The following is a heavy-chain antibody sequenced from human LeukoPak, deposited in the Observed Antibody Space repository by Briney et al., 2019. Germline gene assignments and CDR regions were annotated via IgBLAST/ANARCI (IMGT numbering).Heavy chain of an antibody. V-gene: IGHV3-30*02. CDR3: AKGYGDLVAFDI. D-gene: IGHD4-17*01. CDR1: GFTFSSYG. CDR2: IRYDGNNK. Sequence: GGSLRLSCAASGFTFSSYGMDWVRQAPGKGLEWVAFIRYDGNNKDYADSVKGRFTISRDNSKNTLHLQMNSLRVEDTAVYYCAKGYGDLVAFDIWGQGTMVTVSS. J-gene: IGHJ3*02.